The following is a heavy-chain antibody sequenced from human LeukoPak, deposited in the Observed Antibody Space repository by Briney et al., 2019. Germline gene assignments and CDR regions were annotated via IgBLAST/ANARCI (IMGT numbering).Heavy chain of an antibody. CDR1: GFTFSSYA. V-gene: IGHV3-30-3*01. CDR3: ASSPPFGEYSY. D-gene: IGHD3-10*01. CDR2: ISYDGSNK. Sequence: GGSLRLSCAASGFTFSSYAMHWVRQAPGKGLEWVAVISYDGSNKYYADSVKGRFTISRDNSKNTLYLQMNSLRAEDTAVYYCASSPPFGEYSYWGQGTLVTVSS. J-gene: IGHJ4*02.